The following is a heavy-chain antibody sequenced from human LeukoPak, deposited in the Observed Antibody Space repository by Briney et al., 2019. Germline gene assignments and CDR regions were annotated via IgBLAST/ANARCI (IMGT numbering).Heavy chain of an antibody. CDR1: GYTFTNYY. CDR3: ARGGTMVRGVTKYHFDY. Sequence: ASVKVSCKTFGYTFTNYYIHWVRQAPGQGLEWMGIINPSGGSPTYAQKFQGRVTMTRDTSTTTVYMELSSLRSEDTAVYYCARGGTMVRGVTKYHFDYWGQGTLVTVSS. J-gene: IGHJ4*02. V-gene: IGHV1-46*01. D-gene: IGHD3-10*01. CDR2: INPSGGSP.